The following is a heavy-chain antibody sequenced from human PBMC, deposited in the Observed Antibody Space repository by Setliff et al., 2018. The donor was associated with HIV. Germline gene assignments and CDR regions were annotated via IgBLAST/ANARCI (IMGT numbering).Heavy chain of an antibody. D-gene: IGHD2-2*01. CDR2: ISAYNGNT. V-gene: IGHV1-18*01. CDR3: ARDGEYQVLHYYYSGMDV. Sequence: GASVKVSCKASGYTFTSYGISWVRQAPGQGLEWMGWISAYNGNTNYAQKLQGRVTMTTDTSTSTAYMELRSLRSDDTAVYYCARDGEYQVLHYYYSGMDVWGQGTTVTVSS. CDR1: GYTFTSYG. J-gene: IGHJ6*02.